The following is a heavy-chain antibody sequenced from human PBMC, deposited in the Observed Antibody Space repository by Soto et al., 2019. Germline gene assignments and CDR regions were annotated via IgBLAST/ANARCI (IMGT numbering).Heavy chain of an antibody. D-gene: IGHD2-15*01. Sequence: ASVKVSCKASGYTFTSYCISWVRQAPGQGLEWMGWISAYNGNTNYAQKLQGRVTMTTDTSTSTAYMELSSLRSEDTAVYYCARDRISACPDDYFYGMAVPDLRTTVLVS. J-gene: IGHJ6*02. CDR3: ARDRISACPDDYFYGMAV. CDR2: ISAYNGNT. V-gene: IGHV1-18*01. CDR1: GYTFTSYC.